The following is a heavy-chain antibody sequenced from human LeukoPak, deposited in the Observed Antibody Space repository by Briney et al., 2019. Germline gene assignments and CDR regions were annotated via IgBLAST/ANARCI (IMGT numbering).Heavy chain of an antibody. CDR1: GFTFSSYW. J-gene: IGHJ3*02. D-gene: IGHD3-22*01. CDR3: ARDLYYDSSPAFDI. V-gene: IGHV3-7*01. CDR2: IKQDGSEK. Sequence: LPGGSLRLSCAASGFTFSSYWMSWVRQAPGKGLEWVANIKQDGSEKYYVDSVKGRFTISRDNAKNSLYLQMNSLRAEDTAVYYCARDLYYDSSPAFDIWGQGTMVTVSS.